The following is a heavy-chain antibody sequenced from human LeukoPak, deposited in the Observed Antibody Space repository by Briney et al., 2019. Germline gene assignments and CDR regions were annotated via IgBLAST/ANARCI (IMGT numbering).Heavy chain of an antibody. V-gene: IGHV1-69*05. CDR1: GGTFSSYA. CDR3: ARHSAPEVEMATITSPLFDY. Sequence: ASMKVSCKASGGTFSSYAISWVRQAPGQRLEWMGGIIPIFCTANYAQKFQGRVTITTDESTSTAYMELSSLRSEDTAVYYCARHSAPEVEMATITSPLFDYWGQGTLVTVSS. D-gene: IGHD5-24*01. J-gene: IGHJ4*02. CDR2: IIPIFCTA.